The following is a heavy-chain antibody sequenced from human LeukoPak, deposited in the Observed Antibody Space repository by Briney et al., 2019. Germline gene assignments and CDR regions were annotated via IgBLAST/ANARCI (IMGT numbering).Heavy chain of an antibody. CDR3: ARAQEDSGYPYYYYYYGMDV. V-gene: IGHV4-31*03. CDR2: IYYSGST. J-gene: IGHJ6*02. CDR1: GGSISSGGYY. D-gene: IGHD3-22*01. Sequence: SETLPLTCTVSGGSISSGGYYWSWIRQHPGKGLEWIGYIYYSGSTYYNPSLKSRVTISVDTSKNQFSLKLSSVTAADTAVYYCARAQEDSGYPYYYYYYGMDVWGQGTTVTVSS.